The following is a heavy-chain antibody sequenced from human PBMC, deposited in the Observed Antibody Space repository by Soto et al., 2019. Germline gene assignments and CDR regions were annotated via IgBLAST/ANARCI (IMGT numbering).Heavy chain of an antibody. CDR2: INPNSGGT. Sequence: GASVKVSCKASGYTFTGYYMHWVRQAPGQGLEWMGWINPNSGGTNYAQNFQGRVTMTRDTSISTAYMELSRLRSDDKAVYYCARSRHLCYYDSMRYSSKCCFDPWGEGPLIPVSS. V-gene: IGHV1-2*02. J-gene: IGHJ5*02. CDR3: ARSRHLCYYDSMRYSSKCCFDP. D-gene: IGHD3-22*01. CDR1: GYTFTGYY.